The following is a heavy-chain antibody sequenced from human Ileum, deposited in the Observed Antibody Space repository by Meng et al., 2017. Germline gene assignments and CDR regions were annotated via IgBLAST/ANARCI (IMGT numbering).Heavy chain of an antibody. CDR2: IDHSGST. CDR1: GGSFSGYY. V-gene: IGHV4-34*01. Sequence: QGRSQLWGAGLLKPSDTPSLPCAVYGGSFSGYYCGWIRQPPGKGLEWIGDIDHSGSTNYTPSLKSRVTISVDTSKNQFSLNLNSVTAADTAVYYCARGGGPRAYYFDYWGQGALVTVSS. D-gene: IGHD3-10*01. J-gene: IGHJ4*02. CDR3: ARGGGPRAYYFDY.